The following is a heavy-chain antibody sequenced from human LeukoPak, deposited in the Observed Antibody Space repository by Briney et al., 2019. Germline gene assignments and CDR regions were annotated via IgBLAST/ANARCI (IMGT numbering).Heavy chain of an antibody. CDR3: ARGYYYYYYMDV. V-gene: IGHV3-20*04. CDR2: INWNGGST. J-gene: IGHJ6*03. Sequence: PGGSLRLSCAASGFSFSRYWMSWVRQAPGKGLEWVSGINWNGGSTGYADSVKGRFTISRDNAKNSLYLQMNSLRAEDTALYYCARGYYYYYYMDVWGKGTTVTVSS. CDR1: GFSFSRYW.